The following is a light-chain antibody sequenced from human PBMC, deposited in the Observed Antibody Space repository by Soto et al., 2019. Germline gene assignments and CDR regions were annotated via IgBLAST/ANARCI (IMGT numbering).Light chain of an antibody. CDR3: QQYGSSPTWT. Sequence: EIVLTQSPATLSLSPGERATLSCRASQSVISFLAWYQQKPGQAPRLLIYDAFNRATGIPARFSGSGSGTDFTLTITRLEPEDSAVYYCQQYGSSPTWTFGQGTKVDIK. V-gene: IGKV3-20*01. J-gene: IGKJ1*01. CDR1: QSVISF. CDR2: DAF.